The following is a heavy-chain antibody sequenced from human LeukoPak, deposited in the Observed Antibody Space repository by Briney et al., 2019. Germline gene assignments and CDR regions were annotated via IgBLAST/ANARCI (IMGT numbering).Heavy chain of an antibody. D-gene: IGHD4-11*01. CDR2: ISSSSSTI. V-gene: IGHV3-48*04. CDR3: ARDSYSNYLNWFDP. Sequence: GGSLRLSCAASGFTFSSYSMNWVRQAPGKGLEWVSYISSSSSTIYYADSVKGRFTISRDNAKNSLYLQMNSLRAEDTAVYYCARDSYSNYLNWFDPWGQGTLVTVSS. CDR1: GFTFSSYS. J-gene: IGHJ5*02.